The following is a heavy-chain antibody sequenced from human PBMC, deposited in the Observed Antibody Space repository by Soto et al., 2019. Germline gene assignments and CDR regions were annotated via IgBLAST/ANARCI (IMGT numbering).Heavy chain of an antibody. J-gene: IGHJ4*02. CDR3: ARVWSRDGPSRY. V-gene: IGHV3-30-3*01. CDR1: GFTFSSYA. Sequence: QVQLVESGGGVVQPGRSLRLSCAASGFTFSSYAMHWFRQAPGKGLEWVAVISYDGSNKYYADSVKGRFTISRDNSKNTLYLQMTILRAEDTAVYYCARVWSRDGPSRYWVQGTLVTVSS. D-gene: IGHD2-21*01. CDR2: ISYDGSNK.